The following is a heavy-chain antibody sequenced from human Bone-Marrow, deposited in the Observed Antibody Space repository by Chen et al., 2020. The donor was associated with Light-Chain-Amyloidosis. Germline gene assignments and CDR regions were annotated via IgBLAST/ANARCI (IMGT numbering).Heavy chain of an antibody. Sequence: EVRLVESGGGLVQPGRSLRLSCAASGFTFNTYDMHWVRQAPGKGPEWVSGITWNSGITAYADSVKGRFIISRDNGKNFLYLQMNSRRTEDTALYYCAKDLYVGRGVLADYYYMDVWGKGTTVIVSS. CDR2: ITWNSGIT. V-gene: IGHV3-9*01. CDR3: AKDLYVGRGVLADYYYMDV. CDR1: GFTFNTYD. J-gene: IGHJ6*03. D-gene: IGHD3-10*01.